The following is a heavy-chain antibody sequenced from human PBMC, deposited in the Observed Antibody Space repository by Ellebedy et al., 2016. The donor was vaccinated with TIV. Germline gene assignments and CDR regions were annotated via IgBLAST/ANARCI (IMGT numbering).Heavy chain of an antibody. CDR3: ARVSPGTFVMDT. Sequence: ASVKVSXKPSGYAFRDFFIHWVRQAPGQGPQGMGWINPATGATHSAQSFLGRVTMTCDTSISTAYMDLTSLTSDDAAVYWCARVSPGTFVMDTWGQGTPVTVSS. CDR2: INPATGAT. J-gene: IGHJ6*02. V-gene: IGHV1-2*02. D-gene: IGHD5/OR15-5a*01. CDR1: GYAFRDFF.